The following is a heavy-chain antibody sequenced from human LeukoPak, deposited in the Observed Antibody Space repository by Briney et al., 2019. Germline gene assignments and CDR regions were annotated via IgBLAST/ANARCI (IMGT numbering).Heavy chain of an antibody. CDR1: GGSLSSYH. CDR3: ARDPAGPRTLGSDAFDI. CDR2: FYYSGST. D-gene: IGHD7-27*01. J-gene: IGHJ3*02. Sequence: SETLSLTCTVSGGSLSSYHWSWIRQPPGQGLEWIGFFYYSGSTNYNPSLKSRVTISVDTSKNQFSLKLSSVTAADTAVYYCARDPAGPRTLGSDAFDIWGQGTMVTVSS. V-gene: IGHV4-59*01.